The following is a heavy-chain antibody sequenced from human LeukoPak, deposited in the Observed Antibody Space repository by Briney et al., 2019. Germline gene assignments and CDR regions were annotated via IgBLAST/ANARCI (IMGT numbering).Heavy chain of an antibody. D-gene: IGHD2-2*01. V-gene: IGHV1-18*01. CDR2: ISAYNGNT. CDR1: GYTFTSYG. J-gene: IGHJ4*02. CDR3: ARDNIDCSSTSCHPGFDY. Sequence: ASVKVSCKASGYTFTSYGISWVRQAPGQGLEWMGWISAYNGNTNYAQKLQGRVTMTTDTSTSTAYMELRSLRSDDTAVYYCARDNIDCSSTSCHPGFDYWGQGTLVTVSS.